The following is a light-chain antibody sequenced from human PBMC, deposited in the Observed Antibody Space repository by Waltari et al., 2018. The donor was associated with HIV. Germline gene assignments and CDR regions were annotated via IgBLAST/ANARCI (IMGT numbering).Light chain of an antibody. CDR2: DAS. V-gene: IGKV3-11*01. CDR3: QQRCTWPSLT. J-gene: IGKJ4*01. Sequence: EIVLTQSPATLSLSPGERATLPGXXSQSVSSYLAWYQQKPGQAPRLLIYDASNRANGIPARFRGSGSATDFTLTISSLEPEDFAIYDCQQRCTWPSLTFGGGTKVEIK. CDR1: QSVSSY.